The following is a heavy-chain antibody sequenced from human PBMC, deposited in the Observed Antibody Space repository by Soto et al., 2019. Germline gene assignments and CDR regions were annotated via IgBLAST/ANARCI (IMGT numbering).Heavy chain of an antibody. CDR3: TKDPSTGYADY. D-gene: IGHD3-9*01. J-gene: IGHJ1*01. CDR2: ISRGGAYT. V-gene: IGHV3-23*01. Sequence: GGSLRLSCAASDFIFLDYAMTWVRQAPGKGLEWVSTISRGGAYTHYADSVEGRFTISRDNSKNILYLDMRSLRGEDTAFYYCTKDPSTGYADYWGQGTLVTVSS. CDR1: DFIFLDYA.